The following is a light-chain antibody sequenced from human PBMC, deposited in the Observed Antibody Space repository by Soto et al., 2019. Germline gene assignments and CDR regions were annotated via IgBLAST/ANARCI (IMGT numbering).Light chain of an antibody. CDR1: QSISNY. V-gene: IGKV1-39*01. CDR2: AAS. J-gene: IGKJ3*01. CDR3: QQSSSLPLT. Sequence: DIQITQSPSSLSASLVDRVTITFLASQSISNYLNWYQQKPGKAPELLIYAASSLQSGVPSRFSGSGSGTDFTLTISSLQLEDFATYYCQQSSSLPLTCGPGTKGDIK.